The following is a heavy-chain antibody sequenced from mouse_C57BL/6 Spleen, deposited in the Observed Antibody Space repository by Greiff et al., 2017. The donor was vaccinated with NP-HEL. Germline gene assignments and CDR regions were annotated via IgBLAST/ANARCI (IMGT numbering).Heavy chain of an antibody. CDR1: GFTFSDYG. CDR3: AEGNEYYDFDY. V-gene: IGHV5-17*01. D-gene: IGHD1-1*01. Sequence: EVLLVESGGGLVKPGGSLKLSCAASGFTFSDYGMHWVRQAPEQGLEWVAYISRGSSTIYYADTVKGRFTISRDNAKNTLCLQMTSLRSEDTAMYYCAEGNEYYDFDYWGQGTTLTVSS. CDR2: ISRGSSTI. J-gene: IGHJ2*01.